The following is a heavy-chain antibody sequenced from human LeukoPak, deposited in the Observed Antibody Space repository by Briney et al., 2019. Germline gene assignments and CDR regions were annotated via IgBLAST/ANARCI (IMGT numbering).Heavy chain of an antibody. V-gene: IGHV4-39*01. CDR3: ARSSRSDYDSSGYLFVY. Sequence: SETLSLTCTVSGGSISSSSYYWGWIRQPPGKGLEWIGSIYYSGSTYYNPSLKSRVTISVDTSKNQFSLKLSPVTAADTAVYYCARSSRSDYDSSGYLFVYWGQGTLVTVSS. CDR1: GGSISSSSYY. D-gene: IGHD3-22*01. CDR2: IYYSGST. J-gene: IGHJ4*02.